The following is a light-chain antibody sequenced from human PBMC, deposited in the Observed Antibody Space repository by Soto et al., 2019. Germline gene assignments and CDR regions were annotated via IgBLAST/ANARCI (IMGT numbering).Light chain of an antibody. V-gene: IGKV1-5*01. CDR2: GAS. J-gene: IGKJ1*01. CDR1: QSISSW. CDR3: QQYNSYDMWS. Sequence: DIQMTQSPSTLSASVGDRVTITCRASQSISSWLAWYQQKPGKAPKLLIYGASSLESGVPSRFSGSGSGTEFTLTISSLQPDDFATYYCQQYNSYDMWSLGQGTKVELK.